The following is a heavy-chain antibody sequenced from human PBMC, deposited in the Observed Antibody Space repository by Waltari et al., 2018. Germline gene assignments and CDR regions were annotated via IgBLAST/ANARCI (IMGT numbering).Heavy chain of an antibody. CDR2: INAGNGST. Sequence: QVQLVQSGAEVKKPGASVQVSCKASGYTFTSYAMHWVRQAPGQRLDWMGWINAGNGSTKYSQKFQGRVTITRDTSASTAYMELSSLRSEDTAVYYCAREAYCGGDCYLLIYWGQGTLVTVSA. CDR3: AREAYCGGDCYLLIY. CDR1: GYTFTSYA. V-gene: IGHV1-3*01. D-gene: IGHD2-21*01. J-gene: IGHJ4*02.